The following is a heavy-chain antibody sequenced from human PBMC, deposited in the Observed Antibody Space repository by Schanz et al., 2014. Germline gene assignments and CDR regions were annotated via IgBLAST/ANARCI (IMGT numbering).Heavy chain of an antibody. CDR1: GFTLSSYA. D-gene: IGHD2-15*01. J-gene: IGHJ4*02. CDR3: ARDRGYCSGGSCLTFDY. Sequence: QVQLLESGGGVVQPGRSLRLSCAAYGFTLSSYAMHWVRQAPGKGLEWVAVISYDGSNKYYADSVKGRFTSSRDNSKNTLYLQMNTLRAEDTAVYDCARDRGYCSGGSCLTFDYWGQGTLVTVSS. CDR2: ISYDGSNK. V-gene: IGHV3-30-3*01.